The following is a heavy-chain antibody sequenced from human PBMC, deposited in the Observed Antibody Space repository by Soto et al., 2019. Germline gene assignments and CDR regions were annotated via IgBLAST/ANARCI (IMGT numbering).Heavy chain of an antibody. V-gene: IGHV4-31*03. CDR1: GGSISSGGYY. J-gene: IGHJ4*02. D-gene: IGHD3-16*02. CDR2: IYFSGST. Sequence: PSETLSLTCTVSGGSISSGGYYWSWIRQHPGKDLEWPGYIYFSGSTYYNPSLKSRVTISVDTSKNQFSLKLSSVTAADTAVYYCARFMPTFVMITFGGVIGIFDYWGQGTQVTVSS. CDR3: ARFMPTFVMITFGGVIGIFDY.